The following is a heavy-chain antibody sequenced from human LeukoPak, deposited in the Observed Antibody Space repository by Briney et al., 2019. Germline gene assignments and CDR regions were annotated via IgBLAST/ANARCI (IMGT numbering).Heavy chain of an antibody. J-gene: IGHJ6*03. CDR3: AKNRGHCVDGVCHNYYYMDV. CDR1: GFTFSSFA. D-gene: IGHD2-8*02. V-gene: IGHV3-23*01. CDR2: VSGSAGRT. Sequence: GGSLRLSCAASGFTFSSFAITWVRQAAGRGLEWVSTVSGSAGRTDYADSVKGRFTISRDNLKNTLYLQVNGLRAEDTAVYYCAKNRGHCVDGVCHNYYYMDVWGRGTTVTVSS.